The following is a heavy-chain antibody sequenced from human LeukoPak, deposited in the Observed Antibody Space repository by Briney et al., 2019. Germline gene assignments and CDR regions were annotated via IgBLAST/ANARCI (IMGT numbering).Heavy chain of an antibody. V-gene: IGHV3-30*07. D-gene: IGHD3/OR15-3a*01. J-gene: IGHJ4*02. CDR1: GFTFSSYP. Sequence: GRSLRLSCAASGFTFSSYPMHWVRQAPGKGLEWVAVVSDDGNKKFDADFVKGRFTISRDNSKNTLYLQMNSLRAEDTAVYFCAERGVVIRVILVGFHKEAYYFESWGQGALVTVSS. CDR2: VSDDGNKK. CDR3: AERGVVIRVILVGFHKEAYYFES.